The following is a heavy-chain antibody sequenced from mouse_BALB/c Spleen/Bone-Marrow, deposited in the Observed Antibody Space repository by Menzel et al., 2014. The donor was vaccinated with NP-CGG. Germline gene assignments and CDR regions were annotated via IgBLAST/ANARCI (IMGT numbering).Heavy chain of an antibody. J-gene: IGHJ3*01. CDR1: GFTFSDFY. CDR2: SRNKAKHYTT. V-gene: IGHV7-1*02. CDR3: ARDVGYGNYFVY. D-gene: IGHD2-10*02. Sequence: EVQGVESGGGLVQPGDSLILSCATSGFTFSDFYMEWVRQPPGKRLEWIAASRNKAKHYTTEYSASVKGRFIVSRDTSQSILYLQMNALRAEDTAIYYCARDVGYGNYFVYWGQGTLVTVSA.